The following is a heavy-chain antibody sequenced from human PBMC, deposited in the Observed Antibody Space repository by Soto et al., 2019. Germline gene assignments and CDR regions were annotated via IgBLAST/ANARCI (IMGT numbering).Heavy chain of an antibody. CDR2: IHYNGST. V-gene: IGHV4-59*11. Sequence: LCLTCPVASGSIISHYLSWLRPNQGKGREWIGEIHYNGSTNYNPSLKSRVTISGDTSKNHFSLELSSVTAADTAVYYWATYDVGTISQDYWGQGTLVTFSS. CDR1: SGSIISHY. D-gene: IGHD3-3*02. J-gene: IGHJ4*02. CDR3: ATYDVGTISQDY.